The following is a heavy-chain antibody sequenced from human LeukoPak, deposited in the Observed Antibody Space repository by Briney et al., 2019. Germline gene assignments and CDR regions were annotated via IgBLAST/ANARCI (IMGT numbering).Heavy chain of an antibody. CDR1: GYTFTSFG. V-gene: IGHV1-18*01. CDR3: ARVQGSSGWYIFDY. D-gene: IGHD6-19*01. CDR2: ISAYNANT. Sequence: ASVKVSCKASGYTFTSFGISWVRQAPGQGLEWMGWISAYNANTNFAQNLQGRITMTTDTSTSTAYMELRSLRSDDTAVYYCARVQGSSGWYIFDYWGQGTLVTVSS. J-gene: IGHJ4*02.